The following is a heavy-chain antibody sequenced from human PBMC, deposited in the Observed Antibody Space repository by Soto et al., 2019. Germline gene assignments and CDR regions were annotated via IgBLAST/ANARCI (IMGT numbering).Heavy chain of an antibody. CDR2: IIPIFGTA. V-gene: IGHV1-69*13. J-gene: IGHJ6*02. D-gene: IGHD2-2*02. CDR3: ARGVVPAAIGYGMAV. CDR1: GGTFSSYA. Sequence: GASVKVSCKASGGTFSSYAISWVRQAPGQGLEWMGGIIPIFGTANYAQKFQGRVTITADESTSTAYMELSSLRSEDTAVYYCARGVVPAAIGYGMAVWGQGTTVTVSS.